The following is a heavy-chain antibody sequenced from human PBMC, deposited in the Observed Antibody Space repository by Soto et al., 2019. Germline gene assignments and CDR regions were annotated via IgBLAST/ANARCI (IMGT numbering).Heavy chain of an antibody. CDR3: ARPTQYCSAGTCYSCASDY. CDR1: GFPFSDYY. Sequence: GGSLRLSCAATGFPFSDYYMSWIRQAPGKGLEWLADISKTAGTVHYADSVKGRFSISRDNARNSLFLQLNSLRVEDTAVYYCARPTQYCSAGTCYSCASDYWGQGTLVTVSS. CDR2: ISKTAGTV. D-gene: IGHD2-15*01. V-gene: IGHV3-11*01. J-gene: IGHJ4*02.